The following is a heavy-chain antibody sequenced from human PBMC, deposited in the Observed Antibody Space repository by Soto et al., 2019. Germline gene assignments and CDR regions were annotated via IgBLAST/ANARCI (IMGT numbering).Heavy chain of an antibody. D-gene: IGHD2-15*01. V-gene: IGHV5-51*01. CDR1: GYSFTSYW. CDR2: IYPDDSDI. J-gene: IGHJ1*01. Sequence: GESLKISCKVSGYSFTSYWIYWMRQMPGKGLECVGIIYPDDSDIRYSPSFHGHVTISADRSSSTAFLQWSSLKASDTAIYYCARSLHCIGSSCYLENWGRGTRVTVSS. CDR3: ARSLHCIGSSCYLEN.